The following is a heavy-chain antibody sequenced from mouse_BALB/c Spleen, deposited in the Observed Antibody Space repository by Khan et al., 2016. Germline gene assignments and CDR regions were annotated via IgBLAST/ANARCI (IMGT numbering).Heavy chain of an antibody. V-gene: IGHV14-3*02. J-gene: IGHJ4*01. CDR2: IDPANGIT. D-gene: IGHD1-1*01. Sequence: VQLQQSGAELVKPGASVKLSCRASGFKIKDTYIHWVRQRPAQGLEWIGRIDPANGITDYDPKFQAKATITADTSSNTAYLQVSSLTSEDTAVYYCARFGIITVSSMDDWGQGTSVTVSS. CDR3: ARFGIITVSSMDD. CDR1: GFKIKDTY.